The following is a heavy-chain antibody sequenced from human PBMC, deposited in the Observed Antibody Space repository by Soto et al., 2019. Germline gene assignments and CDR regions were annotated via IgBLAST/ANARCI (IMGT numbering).Heavy chain of an antibody. CDR2: ISQRGST. D-gene: IGHD2-15*01. CDR1: GGPLRGYY. J-gene: IGHJ4*02. CDR3: AREWPGGRGCFDY. V-gene: IGHV4-34*01. Sequence: KSSETLSLTCAVYGGPLRGYYWSWIRQPPGKGLEWIGEISQRGSTNYNPSLKSRVALSVDTSKNQFSLNLISMTAADTAIYYCAREWPGGRGCFDYWGQGTPVTVSS.